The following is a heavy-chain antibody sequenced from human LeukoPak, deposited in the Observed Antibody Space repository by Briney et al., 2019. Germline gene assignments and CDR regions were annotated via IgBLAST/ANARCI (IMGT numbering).Heavy chain of an antibody. D-gene: IGHD1-14*01. V-gene: IGHV3-21*01. J-gene: IGHJ4*02. CDR3: ARESPDLFDY. Sequence: GGSLRLSCAASGFTFSSYNKNWVRQAPGKGLEWVSSISTNSRYMYYADSAKGRFTISRDNARNSLYLQMTSLRAEDTALYYCARESPDLFDYWGQGALVTVSS. CDR2: ISTNSRYM. CDR1: GFTFSSYN.